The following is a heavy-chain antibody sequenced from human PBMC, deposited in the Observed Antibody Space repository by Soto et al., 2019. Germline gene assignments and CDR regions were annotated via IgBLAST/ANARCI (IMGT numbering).Heavy chain of an antibody. CDR1: GASISGRGYS. V-gene: IGHV4-30-2*01. CDR3: ARHVGPGKYYYYPNYYYYYGMDV. J-gene: IGHJ6*02. CDR2: IYHAGGI. Sequence: SETLSLTCVVSGASISGRGYSWAWIRQPPGKGLEWIGYIYHAGGIYYNPSLNSRVTISLDGSKNQFSLKLNSVTAADTAVYCCARHVGPGKYYYYPNYYYYYGMDVWGQGTKVTVSS. D-gene: IGHD3-10*01.